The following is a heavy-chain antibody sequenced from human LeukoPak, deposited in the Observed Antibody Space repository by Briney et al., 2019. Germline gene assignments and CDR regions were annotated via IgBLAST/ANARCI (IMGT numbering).Heavy chain of an antibody. CDR2: INPSGGST. CDR3: ARDSRSGGGDPW. V-gene: IGHV1-46*01. J-gene: IGHJ4*02. D-gene: IGHD2-21*02. Sequence: ASVKVSCKASGYTFTSYYMHWVRQAPGQGLEWMGIINPSGGSTSYAQKFQGRVTMTRDASTSTVYMELSSLRSEDTAVYYCARDSRSGGGDPWWGQGTLVTVSS. CDR1: GYTFTSYY.